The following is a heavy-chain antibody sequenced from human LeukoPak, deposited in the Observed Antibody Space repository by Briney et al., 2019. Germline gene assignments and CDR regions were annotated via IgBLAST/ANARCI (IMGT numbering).Heavy chain of an antibody. J-gene: IGHJ4*02. Sequence: SETLSLTGAVYGGSFSGYYWSWIRQPPGKGLEWIGEINHSGTTNYNPSLKSRVTISVDTSKNQFSLKLSSVTAADTAVYYCAREIGRKQLVPGYWGQGTLVTVSS. V-gene: IGHV4-34*01. CDR2: INHSGTT. CDR3: AREIGRKQLVPGY. CDR1: GGSFSGYY. D-gene: IGHD6-13*01.